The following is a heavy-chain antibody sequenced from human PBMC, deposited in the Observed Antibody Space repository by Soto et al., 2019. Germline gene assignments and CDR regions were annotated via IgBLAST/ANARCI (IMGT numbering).Heavy chain of an antibody. D-gene: IGHD3-3*01. Sequence: ASVKVSCKASGYTFTSYGISWVRQAPGQGLEWMGWISAYNGNTNYAQKLQGRVTMTTDTSTSTAYMELRSLRSDDTAVYYCARVPYYDFWSGYSSPVYYYYMDVWGKGTTVTVS. CDR1: GYTFTSYG. CDR3: ARVPYYDFWSGYSSPVYYYYMDV. CDR2: ISAYNGNT. J-gene: IGHJ6*03. V-gene: IGHV1-18*01.